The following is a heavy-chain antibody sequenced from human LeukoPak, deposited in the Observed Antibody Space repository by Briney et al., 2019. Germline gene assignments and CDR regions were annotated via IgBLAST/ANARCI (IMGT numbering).Heavy chain of an antibody. CDR1: GGSFSSYY. CDR3: SRGVDFLNGYQNWFDP. D-gene: IGHD3-3*01. CDR2: MYTSGST. V-gene: IGHV4-4*07. J-gene: IGHJ5*02. Sequence: SETLSLTCTVSGGSFSSYYWSWIRQPAGKGLEWIGRMYTSGSTNYNPSLKSRVAMSVDTSKNQFSLNLSSVTAADTGVYDFSRGVDFLNGYQNWFDPWGQGTLVSVSS.